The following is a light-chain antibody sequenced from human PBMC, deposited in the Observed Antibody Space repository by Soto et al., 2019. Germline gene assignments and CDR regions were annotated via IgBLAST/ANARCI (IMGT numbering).Light chain of an antibody. CDR3: QHYNSYSEA. V-gene: IGKV1-5*03. J-gene: IGKJ1*01. Sequence: DSHMAQSPSTLSASVGDRVAITCRASQSISGWLAWYQQKPGKAPKLLLYKASTLESGVPSRFSGSGSGTEFTLTISSLQPDDFATYYCQHYNSYSEAFGQGTKVDI. CDR1: QSISGW. CDR2: KAS.